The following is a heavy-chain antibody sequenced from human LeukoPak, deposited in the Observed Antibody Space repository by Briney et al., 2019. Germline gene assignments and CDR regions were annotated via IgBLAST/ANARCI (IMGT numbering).Heavy chain of an antibody. V-gene: IGHV4-59*12. CDR3: ARDHYDSSRQLRAFDI. CDR1: GISISSYY. D-gene: IGHD3-22*01. CDR2: IYYSDNI. Sequence: SETLSLTCTVSGISISSYYWSWIRQPPGKGLEWIGYIYYSDNIKYNSSLKSRVTISVDTSKNQFSLKLSSVTAADTAVYYCARDHYDSSRQLRAFDIWGQGTMVTVSS. J-gene: IGHJ3*02.